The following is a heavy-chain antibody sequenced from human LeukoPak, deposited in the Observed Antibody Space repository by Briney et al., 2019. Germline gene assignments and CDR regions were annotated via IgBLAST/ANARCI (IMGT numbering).Heavy chain of an antibody. J-gene: IGHJ3*02. D-gene: IGHD5-12*01. CDR2: IHYTGST. CDR3: ARGSLAVMATSRRAFDI. Sequence: SETLSLTCTVSGDSISSYFWSWIRQPPGEGLEWIGFIHYTGSTNYNPSLRSRVTMSVDTSKNQFSLKLNSVTAADTAVYYCARGSLAVMATSRRAFDIWGQGTMVTVSS. CDR1: GDSISSYF. V-gene: IGHV4-59*12.